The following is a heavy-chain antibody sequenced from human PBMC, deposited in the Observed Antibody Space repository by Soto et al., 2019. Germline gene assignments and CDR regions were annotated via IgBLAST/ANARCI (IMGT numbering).Heavy chain of an antibody. D-gene: IGHD6-6*01. CDR3: ARENSIASLSYYYGMDV. CDR2: IIPIFGTT. CDR1: GGTFSGNA. Sequence: EASVKVSCKASGGTFSGNAISWVRQAPGQGLEWMGGIIPIFGTTNYAQKFQDRVAITADESTSTAYLELTGLRSEDTAVYYCARENSIASLSYYYGMDVWGQGTTVTVSS. J-gene: IGHJ6*02. V-gene: IGHV1-69*13.